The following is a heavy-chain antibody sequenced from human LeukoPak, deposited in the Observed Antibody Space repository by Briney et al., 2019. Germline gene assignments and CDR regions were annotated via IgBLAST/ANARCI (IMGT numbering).Heavy chain of an antibody. Sequence: GASVKVSCKASGYTFTNYAISWVRQAPGQGLEWMGWISVFNSKTNYSQQFQGRVTMTTDTSTSTAYMELSSLRSEDTAVYYCAREGGYYDYVWGSYHYWGQGTLVTVSS. CDR1: GYTFTNYA. D-gene: IGHD3-16*01. CDR3: AREGGYYDYVWGSYHY. CDR2: ISVFNSKT. V-gene: IGHV1-18*01. J-gene: IGHJ4*02.